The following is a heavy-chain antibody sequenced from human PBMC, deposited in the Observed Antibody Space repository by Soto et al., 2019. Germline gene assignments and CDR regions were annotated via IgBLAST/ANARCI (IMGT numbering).Heavy chain of an antibody. Sequence: QITLKESGPTLVRPTQTLTLTCTFSGFSLSTSGGGVGWIRQPPGKALEWLAVIFWDDDKRYSPSLKDRLTITKDTSKNQVVLTMTNMDPADTATYYCAHRRYCSGGSCYDYWGQGTLVTVSS. CDR1: GFSLSTSGGG. CDR3: AHRRYCSGGSCYDY. D-gene: IGHD2-15*01. V-gene: IGHV2-5*02. CDR2: IFWDDDK. J-gene: IGHJ4*02.